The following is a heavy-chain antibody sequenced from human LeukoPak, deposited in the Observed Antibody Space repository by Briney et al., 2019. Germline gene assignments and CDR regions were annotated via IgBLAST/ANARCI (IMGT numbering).Heavy chain of an antibody. D-gene: IGHD6-19*01. Sequence: GGSLRLSCAVSGFTFSSYAMSRVRQAPGKGLEWVSAISGSGDSTSYADSVKGRFSVSRDNSKNTLYLQMNSLRAEDTALYFCARNVSSGWYVDYWGQGTLVTVSS. V-gene: IGHV3-23*01. CDR3: ARNVSSGWYVDY. CDR2: ISGSGDST. CDR1: GFTFSSYA. J-gene: IGHJ4*02.